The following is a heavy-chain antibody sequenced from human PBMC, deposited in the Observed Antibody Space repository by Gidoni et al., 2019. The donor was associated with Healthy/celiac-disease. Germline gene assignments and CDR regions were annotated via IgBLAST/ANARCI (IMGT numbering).Heavy chain of an antibody. CDR2: INAGNGNT. CDR3: AGVGPVQLERRYYYYGMDV. CDR1: GYTSTSYV. Sequence: QVQLVQSGAEVQKPGAAVKVSRKATGYTSTSYVMHWVRQAPGQRLEWMGWINAGNGNTKYSQEFQGSVTITRGTTASTAYMELSSLRSEDTAGYYCAGVGPVQLERRYYYYGMDVWGQGTTVTVSS. V-gene: IGHV1-3*01. J-gene: IGHJ6*02. D-gene: IGHD1-1*01.